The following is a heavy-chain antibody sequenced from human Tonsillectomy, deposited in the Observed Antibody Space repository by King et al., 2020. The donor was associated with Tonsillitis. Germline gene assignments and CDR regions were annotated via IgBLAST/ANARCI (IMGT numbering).Heavy chain of an antibody. D-gene: IGHD1-26*01. V-gene: IGHV4-34*01. CDR3: ARSLGPYRGSRRGGWFDP. CDR1: GGSFSGYY. CDR2: INHSGST. J-gene: IGHJ5*02. Sequence: VQLQQWGAGLLKPSETLSLTCAVYGGSFSGYYWSWIRQPPGKGLEWIGEINHSGSTNYNPSLKSRVTVSVDTSKNQFSLKLSSVTAADTAVYYCARSLGPYRGSRRGGWFDPWGQGTLVTVSS.